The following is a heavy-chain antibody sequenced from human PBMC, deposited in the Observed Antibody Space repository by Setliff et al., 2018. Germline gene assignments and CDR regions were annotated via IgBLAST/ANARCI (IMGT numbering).Heavy chain of an antibody. Sequence: GASVKVSCKASGYTFTSYGISWVRQAPGQGLEWMGWISAYNGSTNYAQKLQGRVTMTTDTSTSTAYMELRSLRSDDTAVHYCARDKPYVDYVWGQDAFDIWGQGTMVTVSS. CDR1: GYTFTSYG. V-gene: IGHV1-18*01. J-gene: IGHJ3*02. CDR2: ISAYNGST. D-gene: IGHD3-16*01. CDR3: ARDKPYVDYVWGQDAFDI.